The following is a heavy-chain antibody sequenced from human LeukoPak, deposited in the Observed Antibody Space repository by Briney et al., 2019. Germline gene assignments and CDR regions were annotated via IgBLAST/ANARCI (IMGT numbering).Heavy chain of an antibody. V-gene: IGHV3-23*01. Sequence: GGSLRLSCAASGFTFSTYAMSWVRQAPGKGLEWVSAISGSGGGIWYANSVKGRFTISRDNAKDTLYLQMNSLRAEDTAVYYCAKEVGATTFDYWGQGTLVTVSS. CDR1: GFTFSTYA. D-gene: IGHD1-26*01. CDR3: AKEVGATTFDY. CDR2: ISGSGGGI. J-gene: IGHJ4*02.